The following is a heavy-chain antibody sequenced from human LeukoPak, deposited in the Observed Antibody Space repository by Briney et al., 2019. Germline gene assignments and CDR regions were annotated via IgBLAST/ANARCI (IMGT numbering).Heavy chain of an antibody. CDR1: GGSFSGYY. Sequence: AETLSLTCAVYGGSFSGYYWSWIRQPPGKGLEWIGEINHSGSTNYNPSLKSRVTISVDTSKNQFSLKLSSLTAADTAVYYCARMKVVVVAATPFRSWFDPWGQGTLVTVSS. CDR3: ARMKVVVVAATPFRSWFDP. CDR2: INHSGST. J-gene: IGHJ5*02. D-gene: IGHD2-15*01. V-gene: IGHV4-34*01.